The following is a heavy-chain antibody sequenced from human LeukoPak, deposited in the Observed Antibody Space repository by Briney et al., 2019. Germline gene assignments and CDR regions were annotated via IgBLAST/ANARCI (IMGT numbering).Heavy chain of an antibody. J-gene: IGHJ5*02. CDR2: INPNSGGT. V-gene: IGHV1-2*02. D-gene: IGHD2-15*01. CDR3: ARARRGYCSGGSCFVLDP. Sequence: ASVKVSCKACGYTFTGYYMHWVRQAPGQGLEWMGWINPNSGGTNYAQKFQGRVTMTRDTSISTAYMELSRLRSDDTAVYYCARARRGYCSGGSCFVLDPWGQGTLVTVSS. CDR1: GYTFTGYY.